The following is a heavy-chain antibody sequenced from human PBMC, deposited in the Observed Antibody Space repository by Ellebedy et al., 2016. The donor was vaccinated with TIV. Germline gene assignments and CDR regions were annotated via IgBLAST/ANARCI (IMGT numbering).Heavy chain of an antibody. J-gene: IGHJ4*02. CDR2: IYPGDSDT. CDR3: ARRSGRGSGNYYRIDY. CDR1: GYAFDTYW. V-gene: IGHV5-51*01. D-gene: IGHD3-10*01. Sequence: GESLKISCKGSGYAFDTYWIAWVRQMPGKGLERMGIIYPGDSDTRYNPSFQAQVTISADKSINTAFREWNSLRASDTGMYYCARRSGRGSGNYYRIDYWGQGTLVTVSS.